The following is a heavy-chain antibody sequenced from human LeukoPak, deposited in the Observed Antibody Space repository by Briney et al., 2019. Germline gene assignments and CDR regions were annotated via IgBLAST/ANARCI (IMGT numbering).Heavy chain of an antibody. V-gene: IGHV4-34*01. D-gene: IGHD3-10*01. CDR3: ARDYGSGS. CDR1: GGSFSGYY. CDR2: INHSGST. J-gene: IGHJ4*02. Sequence: LETLSLTCAVHGGSFSGYYWSWIRQPPGKGLEWIGEINHSGSTNYNPSLKSRVTISVDTSKNQFSLKLSSVTAADPAVYYCARDYGSGSWGQGTLVTVSS.